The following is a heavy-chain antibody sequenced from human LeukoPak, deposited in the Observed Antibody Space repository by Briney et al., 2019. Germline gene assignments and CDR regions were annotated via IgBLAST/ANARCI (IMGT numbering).Heavy chain of an antibody. CDR1: GFTFSRYW. CDR3: ARDGWSPDY. Sequence: QPGGSLRLSCAASGFTFSRYWMSWVRQAPGKGLEWVANIKQDGSEEYYVDSVKGRFTISRDNAKNSLYLQMNSLRAEDTAVYYCARDGWSPDYWGQGTLVTVSS. V-gene: IGHV3-7*01. J-gene: IGHJ4*02. CDR2: IKQDGSEE.